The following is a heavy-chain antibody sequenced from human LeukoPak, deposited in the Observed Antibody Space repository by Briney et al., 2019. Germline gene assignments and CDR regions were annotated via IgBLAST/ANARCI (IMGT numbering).Heavy chain of an antibody. J-gene: IGHJ3*02. CDR3: ARHSTVAGQLDI. CDR2: IYYSGST. V-gene: IGHV4-59*01. D-gene: IGHD6-19*01. Sequence: PSETLSLTFTVSGGSIRSYFWSWIRQPPGKGLEWIGYIYYSGSTSYNPSVKSRVTISVDTAKNQFALKVSSVSAADTAVYYCARHSTVAGQLDIWGQGKMVTVSP. CDR1: GGSIRSYF.